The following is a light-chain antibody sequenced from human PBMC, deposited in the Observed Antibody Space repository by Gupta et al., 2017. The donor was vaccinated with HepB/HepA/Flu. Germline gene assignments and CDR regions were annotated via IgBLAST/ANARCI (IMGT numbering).Light chain of an antibody. CDR3: SSYTSSSTRGV. CDR1: RSDVGGYKY. J-gene: IGLJ2*01. Sequence: QSALTQPASVSGSPGPSLTISCTGTRSDVGGYKYVSWYQQHRGKAPKLMIYDVSNRPSGVSNRFSGSKSGNTASLTISGLQAEDEADYYCSSYTSSSTRGVFGGGTKLTVL. CDR2: DVS. V-gene: IGLV2-14*03.